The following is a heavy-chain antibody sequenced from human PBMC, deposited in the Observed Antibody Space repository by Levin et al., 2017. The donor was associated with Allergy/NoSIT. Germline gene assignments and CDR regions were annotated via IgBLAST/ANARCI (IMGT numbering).Heavy chain of an antibody. D-gene: IGHD3-10*01. CDR3: ARAPLYHYGSGSYYPKTPYYYYMDV. CDR2: ISSSSSYI. CDR1: GFTFSSYS. J-gene: IGHJ6*03. Sequence: GGSLRLSCAASGFTFSSYSMNWVRQAPGKGLEWVSSISSSSSYIYYADSVKGRFTISRDNAKNSLYLQMNSLRAEDTAVYYCARAPLYHYGSGSYYPKTPYYYYMDVWGKGTTVTVSS. V-gene: IGHV3-21*01.